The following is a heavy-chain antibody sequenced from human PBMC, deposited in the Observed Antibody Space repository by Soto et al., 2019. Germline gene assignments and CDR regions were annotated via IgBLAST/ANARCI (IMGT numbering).Heavy chain of an antibody. V-gene: IGHV3-30-3*01. D-gene: IGHD4-17*01. CDR2: ISYDGSNK. CDR1: GFTFSSYA. Sequence: GSLRLSCAASGFTFSSYAMHWVRQAPGKGLEWVAVISYDGSNKYYADSVKGRFTISRDNSKNTLYLQMNSLRAEDTAVYYCAREPVYYGVDYWGQGTLVTVSS. J-gene: IGHJ4*02. CDR3: AREPVYYGVDY.